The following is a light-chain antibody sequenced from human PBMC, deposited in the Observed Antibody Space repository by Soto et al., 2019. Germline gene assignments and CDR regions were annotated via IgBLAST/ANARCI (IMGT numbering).Light chain of an antibody. Sequence: DIVMTQSPGTLSLSPGEGATLSCRASQSVSNIYLAWYQQKPGQAPRLLMYGTSNRATGIPDRFIGSGSGTDLNLTISNLEHEDFGVYYCQQFGRSPRTFGQGTKVEIK. CDR2: GTS. CDR3: QQFGRSPRT. CDR1: QSVSNIY. V-gene: IGKV3-20*01. J-gene: IGKJ1*01.